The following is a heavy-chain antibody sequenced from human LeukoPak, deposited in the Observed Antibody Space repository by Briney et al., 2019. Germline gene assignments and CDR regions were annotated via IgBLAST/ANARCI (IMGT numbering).Heavy chain of an antibody. D-gene: IGHD2-15*01. CDR1: GFTFSSYW. V-gene: IGHV3-7*01. J-gene: IGHJ4*02. CDR2: IKQDGSEK. CDR3: AKAGAVVVVAAKYFDY. Sequence: GGSLRLSCAASGFTFSSYWMSWVRQAPGKGLEWVANIKQDGSEKYYVDSVKGRFTISRDNAKNSLYLQMNSLRAEDTAVYYCAKAGAVVVVAAKYFDYWGQGTLVTVSS.